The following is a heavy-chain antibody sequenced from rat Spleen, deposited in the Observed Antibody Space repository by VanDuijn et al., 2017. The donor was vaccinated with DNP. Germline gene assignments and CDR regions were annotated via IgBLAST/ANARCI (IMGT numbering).Heavy chain of an antibody. Sequence: EVQLRESGPGLVKPSQSLSLTCSVTGYSITSNYWGWIRQFPGNRMEYIGHITYSGNTNYNPSLKSRISITRDTSKNQFFLQLSSVTTEDTATYYCARWNIGTSTLDYWGQGVMVTVSS. V-gene: IGHV3-1*01. D-gene: IGHD1-5*01. CDR1: GYSITSNY. J-gene: IGHJ2*01. CDR2: ITYSGNT. CDR3: ARWNIGTSTLDY.